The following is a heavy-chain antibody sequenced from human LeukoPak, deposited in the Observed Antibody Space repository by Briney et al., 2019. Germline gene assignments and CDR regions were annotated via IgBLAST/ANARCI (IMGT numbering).Heavy chain of an antibody. CDR3: TRGSSNPWFGELILDS. CDR2: IKSKTDGAAI. J-gene: IGHJ5*01. CDR1: GFTLNDDW. Sequence: PGGSLRLSCAISGFTLNDDWMNWVRQAPVKGLEWVGRIKSKTDGAAIDYAAPVKGRFTISNDDSENMSYLQMNSLKTEDTAVYYCTRGSSNPWFGELILDSWGPGTLVTVSS. D-gene: IGHD3-10*01. V-gene: IGHV3-15*01.